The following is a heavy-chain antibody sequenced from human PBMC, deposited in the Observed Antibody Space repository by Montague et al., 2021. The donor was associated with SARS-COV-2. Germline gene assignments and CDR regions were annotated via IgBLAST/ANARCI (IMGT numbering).Heavy chain of an antibody. Sequence: SETLSLTCSVSGYFIGTGYYWGWIRQSPGKGLEWIGSNYLHGSAYYNPPLNSRVTISLDTSNNQFSLRLTSVTTSDTAVYYCARGRVTRAGFDYWGQGVRVIVSS. CDR2: NYLHGSA. J-gene: IGHJ4*02. CDR1: GYFIGTGYY. CDR3: ARGRVTRAGFDY. V-gene: IGHV4-38-2*02. D-gene: IGHD2-21*02.